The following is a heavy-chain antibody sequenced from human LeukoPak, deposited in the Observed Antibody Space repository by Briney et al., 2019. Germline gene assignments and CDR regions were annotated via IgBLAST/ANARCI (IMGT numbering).Heavy chain of an antibody. J-gene: IGHJ3*01. CDR2: INTDGSST. CDR1: GFTFNTYT. V-gene: IGHV3-74*01. CDR3: ARDFLHLGG. D-gene: IGHD3-16*01. Sequence: PGGSLRLSCAASGFTFNTYTMNWVRQAPGKGLVWVSRINTDGSSTSYVDSVKGRFTISRDNAKNTLYLQMNSLRAEDTAVYYCARDFLHLGGWGQGTMVTVSS.